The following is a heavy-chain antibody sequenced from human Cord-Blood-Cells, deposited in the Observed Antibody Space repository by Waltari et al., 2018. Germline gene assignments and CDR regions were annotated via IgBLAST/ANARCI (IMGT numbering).Heavy chain of an antibody. D-gene: IGHD1-20*01. CDR3: ARVFHNPIDVGYFDL. Sequence: EVQLVASGGGLVQPGGSLSLSCAASGFTFSRYDMHWVRQATGKGLEWVSAIGTAGDTYDPGTVEGRVTISRENAKNSLYLEVNSRRAEDAAVYYCARVFHNPIDVGYFDLWGRGTLVTVSS. J-gene: IGHJ2*01. CDR2: IGTAGDT. CDR1: GFTFSRYD. V-gene: IGHV3-13*01.